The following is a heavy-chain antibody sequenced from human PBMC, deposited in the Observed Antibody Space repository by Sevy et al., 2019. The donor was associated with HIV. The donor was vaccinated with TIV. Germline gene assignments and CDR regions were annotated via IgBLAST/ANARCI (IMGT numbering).Heavy chain of an antibody. D-gene: IGHD6-6*01. CDR3: ARHSIAARSWYFDL. Sequence: SETLSLTCTVSGASISNYYWSWIRQPPGKGLEWIAYLYYGGRTNYNPSLKSRVTISVDKSKNQFSLKLISVTAADTALYYCARHSIAARSWYFDLWGRGTLVTVSS. CDR2: LYYGGRT. CDR1: GASISNYY. V-gene: IGHV4-59*01. J-gene: IGHJ2*01.